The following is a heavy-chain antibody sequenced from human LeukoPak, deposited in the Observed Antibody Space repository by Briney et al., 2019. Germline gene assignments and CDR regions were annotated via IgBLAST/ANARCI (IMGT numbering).Heavy chain of an antibody. CDR2: ISGSGGST. Sequence: GGSLRLSCAASGFTFSSYAMSWVRQAPGKGLEWVSAISGSGGSTYYADSVKGRSTISRDNSKNTLYLQMNSLRAEDTAVYYCAACWSGYYTIDYWGQGTLVTVSS. CDR1: GFTFSSYA. V-gene: IGHV3-23*01. J-gene: IGHJ4*02. CDR3: AACWSGYYTIDY. D-gene: IGHD3-3*01.